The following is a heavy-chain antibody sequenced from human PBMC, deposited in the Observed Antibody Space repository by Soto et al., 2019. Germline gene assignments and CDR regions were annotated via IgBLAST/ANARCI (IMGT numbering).Heavy chain of an antibody. J-gene: IGHJ4*02. D-gene: IGHD3-10*01. CDR1: GGSFSGYY. Sequence: SETLSLTCAVYGGSFSGYYWSWIRQPPGKGLEWIGEINHSGSTNYNPSLKSRVTISVDTSKNQFSLKLSSVTAADTAVYYCASGHYGSGSTYWGQGTLVTVSS. CDR3: ASGHYGSGSTY. CDR2: INHSGST. V-gene: IGHV4-34*01.